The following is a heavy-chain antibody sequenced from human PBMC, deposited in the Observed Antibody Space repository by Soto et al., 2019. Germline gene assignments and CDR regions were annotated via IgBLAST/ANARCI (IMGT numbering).Heavy chain of an antibody. CDR1: GYTFTGYY. D-gene: IGHD2-15*01. V-gene: IGHV1-2*02. CDR3: ARELVVVAATPDPQNYYYYYGMDV. CDR2: INPNSGGT. J-gene: IGHJ6*02. Sequence: ASVKVSCKASGYTFTGYYMHWVRQAPGQGLEWMGWINPNSGGTNYAQKFQGRVTMTRDTSISTAYMELSRLRSDDTAVYYCARELVVVAATPDPQNYYYYYGMDVWGQGTTVTSP.